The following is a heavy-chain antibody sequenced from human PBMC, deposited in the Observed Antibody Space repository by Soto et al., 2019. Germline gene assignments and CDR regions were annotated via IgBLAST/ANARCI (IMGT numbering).Heavy chain of an antibody. D-gene: IGHD3-10*01. Sequence: PGWSLRLSCAASDFDFSSYGIHWVRQAPGKGLEWVAASSYDGRETFYADSAKGRFTVSKEMSKNTAFLQMNALRHEDTAVYFCARASGWPILNFDDWGQGTPVTVSS. CDR1: DFDFSSYG. V-gene: IGHV3-30*03. CDR2: SSYDGRET. J-gene: IGHJ4*02. CDR3: ARASGWPILNFDD.